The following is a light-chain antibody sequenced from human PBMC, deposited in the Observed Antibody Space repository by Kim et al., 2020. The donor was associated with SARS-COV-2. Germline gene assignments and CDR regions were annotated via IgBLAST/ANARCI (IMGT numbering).Light chain of an antibody. CDR3: QQRNNWPPAVT. Sequence: PGQGATLSCRASQSISIHLAWYQHKPGQAPRLLIYDASNRATGIPDRFSGSGSGTDFTLTIGSLEPEDFAVYYCQQRNNWPPAVTVGGGTKVDIK. CDR1: QSISIH. V-gene: IGKV3-11*01. J-gene: IGKJ4*01. CDR2: DAS.